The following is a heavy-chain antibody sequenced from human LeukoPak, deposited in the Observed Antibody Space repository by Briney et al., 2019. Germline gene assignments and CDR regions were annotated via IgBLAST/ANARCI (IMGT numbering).Heavy chain of an antibody. Sequence: GGSLRLSCAASGLTFSSYAMSWVRQAPGKGLEWVSGVSYDGGSTYYADSVKGRFTISRDNSKNTVYLQMNSLRAEDTAVYYCAKMGAVAVAGTGFDYWGQGTTVTVSS. J-gene: IGHJ4*03. D-gene: IGHD6-19*01. CDR3: AKMGAVAVAGTGFDY. CDR1: GLTFSSYA. V-gene: IGHV3-23*01. CDR2: VSYDGGST.